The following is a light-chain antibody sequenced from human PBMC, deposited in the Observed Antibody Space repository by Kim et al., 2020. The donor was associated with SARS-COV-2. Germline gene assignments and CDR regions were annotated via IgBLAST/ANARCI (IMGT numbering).Light chain of an antibody. J-gene: IGKJ4*01. Sequence: AAVEDRVTITWRASRSISSYLNWYQQKPGKAPNLLIYAASSLQSGVPSRFSDSGSGTDFTLTISSLQPKDFATFYCQQTYITPLTFGGGAKVDIK. CDR3: QQTYITPLT. CDR1: RSISSY. V-gene: IGKV1-39*01. CDR2: AAS.